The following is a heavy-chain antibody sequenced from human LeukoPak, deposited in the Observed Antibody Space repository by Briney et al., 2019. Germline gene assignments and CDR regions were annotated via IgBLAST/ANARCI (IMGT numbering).Heavy chain of an antibody. CDR3: ASNLGGSYLDY. J-gene: IGHJ4*02. V-gene: IGHV4-34*01. CDR1: GGSFSVYY. Sequence: SETLSLTCAVYGGSFSVYYWSWIRQPPGKGLEWIGEINHSGSTNYNPSLKSRVTISVDTSKNQFSLKLSSVTAADTAVYYCASNLGGSYLDYWGQGTLVTVSS. D-gene: IGHD1-26*01. CDR2: INHSGST.